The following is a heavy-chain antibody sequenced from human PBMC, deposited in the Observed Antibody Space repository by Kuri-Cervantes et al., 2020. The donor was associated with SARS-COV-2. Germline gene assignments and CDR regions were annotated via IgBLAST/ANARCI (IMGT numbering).Heavy chain of an antibody. CDR1: GFTFGDYA. V-gene: IGHV3-49*04. CDR2: IRSKAYGGTT. Sequence: GESLKISCTASGFTFGDYAMSWVRQAPGKGLEWVGFIRSKAYGGTTEYAASVKGRFTISRDDSKSIAYLQMNSLKTEDTAVYYCAKSAALRFLEWLSHWGQGTLVTVSS. D-gene: IGHD3-3*01. J-gene: IGHJ4*02. CDR3: AKSAALRFLEWLSH.